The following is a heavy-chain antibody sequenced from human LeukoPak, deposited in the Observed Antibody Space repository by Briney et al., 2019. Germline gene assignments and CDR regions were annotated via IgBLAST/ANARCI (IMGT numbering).Heavy chain of an antibody. V-gene: IGHV4-39*01. CDR2: IYYSGST. CDR1: GGSISSSSYY. CDR3: ARGLIVRGVIVGNLFDS. D-gene: IGHD3-10*01. Sequence: SETLSLTCTVSGGSISSSSYYWGWIRQPPGKGLEWIGSIYYSGSTYYNPSLKSRVTISVDTSKNQFSLKLSSVTAADTAVYYCARGLIVRGVIVGNLFDSWGQGTLVTVSS. J-gene: IGHJ4*02.